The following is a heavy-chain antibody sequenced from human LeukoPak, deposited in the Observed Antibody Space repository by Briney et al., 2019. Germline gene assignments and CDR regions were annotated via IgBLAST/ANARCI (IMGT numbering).Heavy chain of an antibody. Sequence: GGSLRLSCAASGFTFSSYGMHWVRQASGKGLEWVSAISGSGGSTYYADSVKGRFTISRDNSKNTLYLQMNSLRAEDTAVYYCAVSTYSSGWYYFDYWGQGTLVTVSS. CDR2: ISGSGGST. J-gene: IGHJ4*02. D-gene: IGHD6-19*01. V-gene: IGHV3-23*01. CDR1: GFTFSSYG. CDR3: AVSTYSSGWYYFDY.